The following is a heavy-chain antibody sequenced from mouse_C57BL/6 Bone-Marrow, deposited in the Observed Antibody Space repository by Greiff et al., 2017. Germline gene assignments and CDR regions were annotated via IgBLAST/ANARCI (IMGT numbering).Heavy chain of an antibody. CDR3: TCTGFAY. CDR2: IDPENGDT. CDR1: GFNIKDDY. J-gene: IGHJ3*01. D-gene: IGHD1-1*01. V-gene: IGHV14-4*01. Sequence: VQLKQSGAELVRPGASVKLSCTASGFNIKDDYMHWVKQRPEQGLEWIGWIDPENGDTEYASKFQGKATITADTSSNKAYLQLSSLTSEDTAVYYCTCTGFAYWGQGTLVTGSA.